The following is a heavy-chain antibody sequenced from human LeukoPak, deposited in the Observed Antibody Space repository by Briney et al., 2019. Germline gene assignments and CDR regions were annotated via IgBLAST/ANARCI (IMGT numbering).Heavy chain of an antibody. D-gene: IGHD6-19*01. CDR1: GGSFSSGSFY. CDR3: AATPAVAGQTPFDY. Sequence: SQTLSLTCTVSGGSFSSGSFYWSWIRQPAGKGLEWIGRIYTSGSTNYNPSLKSRVATSIDTSKDQVSLKLNSVTAADTAVYYCAATPAVAGQTPFDYWGQGALVTVSS. J-gene: IGHJ4*02. V-gene: IGHV4-61*02. CDR2: IYTSGST.